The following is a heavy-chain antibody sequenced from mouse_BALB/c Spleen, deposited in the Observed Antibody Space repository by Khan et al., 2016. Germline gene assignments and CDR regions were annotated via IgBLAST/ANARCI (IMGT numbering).Heavy chain of an antibody. CDR2: ISYSGST. D-gene: IGHD1-1*01. CDR3: ARYDGSSYVRAMDY. V-gene: IGHV3-8*02. Sequence: EVQLVESGPSLVKPSQTLSLTCSVTGDSITSGYWNWIRKFPGNKLEYMGYISYSGSTYYNPSLKSRISITRDTSKNQYYLQLNSVTTEDTATYYCARYDGSSYVRAMDYWGQGTSVIVSS. J-gene: IGHJ4*01. CDR1: GDSITSGY.